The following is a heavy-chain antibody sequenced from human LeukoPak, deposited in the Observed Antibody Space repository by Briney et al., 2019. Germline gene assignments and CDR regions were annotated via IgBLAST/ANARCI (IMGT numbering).Heavy chain of an antibody. D-gene: IGHD3-10*01. J-gene: IGHJ4*02. Sequence: SQTLSLTCTVSGGSFSSGSYYWSWIRQPAGKGLEWIGRIYTSGSTNYNPSLKSRVTISVDTSKNQFSLKLSSVTAADTAVYYCASLAWGLWFGSAPDYWGQGTLVTVSS. CDR1: GGSFSSGSYY. CDR2: IYTSGST. V-gene: IGHV4-61*02. CDR3: ASLAWGLWFGSAPDY.